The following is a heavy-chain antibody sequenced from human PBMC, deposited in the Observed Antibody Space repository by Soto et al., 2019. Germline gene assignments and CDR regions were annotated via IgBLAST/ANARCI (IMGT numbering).Heavy chain of an antibody. J-gene: IGHJ4*02. V-gene: IGHV4-59*01. D-gene: IGHD3-3*01. CDR3: ARGQEYYDFWSGYYGYYFDY. CDR2: IYYSGST. CDR1: GGSISSYY. Sequence: PSETLSFTCTVSGGSISSYYWSWIRQPPGKGLEWIGYIYYSGSTNYNPSLKSRVTISVDTSKNQFSLKLSSVTAADTAVYYCARGQEYYDFWSGYYGYYFDYWGQGTLVTVSS.